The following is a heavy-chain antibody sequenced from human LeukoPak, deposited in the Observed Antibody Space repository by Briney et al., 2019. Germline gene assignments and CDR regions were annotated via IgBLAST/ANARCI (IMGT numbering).Heavy chain of an antibody. Sequence: GGSLRLSCAASGFTFDDYGMSWVRQAPGKGLEWVSAISGSGGSTYYADSVKGRFTISRDNSKNTLYLQMNSLRAEDTAVYYCAKDPRTWIQLWPRLRWFDPWGQGTLVTVSS. CDR2: ISGSGGST. CDR3: AKDPRTWIQLWPRLRWFDP. V-gene: IGHV3-23*01. CDR1: GFTFDDYG. J-gene: IGHJ5*02. D-gene: IGHD5-18*01.